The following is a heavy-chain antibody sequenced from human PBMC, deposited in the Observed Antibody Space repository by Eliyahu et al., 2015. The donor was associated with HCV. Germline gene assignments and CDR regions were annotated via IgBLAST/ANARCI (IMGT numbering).Heavy chain of an antibody. V-gene: IGHV4-59*01. CDR2: XHYXGST. J-gene: IGHJ5*02. Sequence: QVQLQESGPGLVKPSETLSLTCTVSGGSITTYYWXWXRQPPGKGLEXIGDXHYXGSTNYNPSLKSRVTVSLDTSKNQFSLNLTSVTAADTAMYYCASGGGGIAVTGTGGWFDPWGQGTLVTVSS. D-gene: IGHD6-19*01. CDR3: ASGGGGIAVTGTGGWFDP. CDR1: GGSITTYY.